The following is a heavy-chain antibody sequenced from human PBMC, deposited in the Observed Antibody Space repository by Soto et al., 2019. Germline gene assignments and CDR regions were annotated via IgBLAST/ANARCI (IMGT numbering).Heavy chain of an antibody. J-gene: IGHJ1*01. CDR2: INHSGST. V-gene: IGHV4-34*01. CDR1: GGSFSGYF. CDR3: ARGIVVVVAATQGAEYFQH. Sequence: QVQLQQWGAGLLKPSETLSLTCAVYGGSFSGYFWSWIRQPPGKGLEWIGEINHSGSTNYNPSLKSRVTISVDTSENHFSLRLSSVTAADTAVYYCARGIVVVVAATQGAEYFQHWGQGTLVTVSS. D-gene: IGHD2-15*01.